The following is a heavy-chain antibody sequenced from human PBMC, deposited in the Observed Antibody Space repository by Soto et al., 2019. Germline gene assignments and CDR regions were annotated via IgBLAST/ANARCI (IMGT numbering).Heavy chain of an antibody. V-gene: IGHV1-2*02. CDR1: GYIFSDYY. Sequence: QVQLAQSGAEVKKPGASVKVSCKASGYIFSDYYMHWVRQAPGQGLEWMGWINPDSGVTKYTQKFQGRVTMTRDTSISPAYMELSGLTADDTAVYFCARKVRDYNFDYWGQGTLVTVSS. D-gene: IGHD4-17*01. J-gene: IGHJ4*02. CDR2: INPDSGVT. CDR3: ARKVRDYNFDY.